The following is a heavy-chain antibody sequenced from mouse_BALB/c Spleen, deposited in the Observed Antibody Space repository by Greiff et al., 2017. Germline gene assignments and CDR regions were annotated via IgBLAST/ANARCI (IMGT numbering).Heavy chain of an antibody. CDR3: ATRYGSSYSLYAMDY. CDR2: INPGSGGT. V-gene: IGHV1-54*03. J-gene: IGHJ4*01. D-gene: IGHD1-1*01. Sequence: VQLQQSGAELVRPGTSVKVSCKASGYAFTNYLIEWVKQRPGQGLEWIGVINPGSGGTNYNEKFKGKATLTADKSSSTAYMQLSSLTSDDSAVYFCATRYGSSYSLYAMDYWGQGTSVTVSS. CDR1: GYAFTNYL.